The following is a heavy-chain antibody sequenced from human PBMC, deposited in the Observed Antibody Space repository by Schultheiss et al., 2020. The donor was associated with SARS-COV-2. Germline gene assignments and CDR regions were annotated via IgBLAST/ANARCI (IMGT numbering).Heavy chain of an antibody. Sequence: GGSLRLSCAASGFTFSSYAMSWVRQAPGKGLEWVSAISGSGGSTYYADSVKGRFTISRDNAKNSLYLQMNSLRAEDTAVYYCAREEGYYSNYVRGGYWGQGTLVTVSS. CDR2: ISGSGGST. CDR1: GFTFSSYA. J-gene: IGHJ4*02. CDR3: AREEGYYSNYVRGGY. D-gene: IGHD4-11*01. V-gene: IGHV3-23*01.